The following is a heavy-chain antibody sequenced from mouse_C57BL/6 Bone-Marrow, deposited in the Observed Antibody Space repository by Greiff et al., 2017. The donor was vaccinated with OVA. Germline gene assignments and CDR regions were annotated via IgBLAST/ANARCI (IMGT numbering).Heavy chain of an antibody. V-gene: IGHV7-3*01. D-gene: IGHD1-1*01. CDR1: GFTFTDYY. Sequence: EASGFTFTDYYMSWVRQPPGKALEWLGFIRNKANGYTTEYSASVKGRFTISRDNSQSILYLQMNALRAEDSATYYCASSYYYGSSYWYFDVWGTGTTVTVSS. J-gene: IGHJ1*03. CDR3: ASSYYYGSSYWYFDV. CDR2: IRNKANGYTT.